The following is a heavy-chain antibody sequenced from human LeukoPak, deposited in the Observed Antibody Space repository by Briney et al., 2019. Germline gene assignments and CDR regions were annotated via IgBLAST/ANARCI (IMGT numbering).Heavy chain of an antibody. D-gene: IGHD2-21*02. CDR2: IKSKTDGGTT. V-gene: IGHV3-15*01. J-gene: IGHJ3*02. Sequence: GGSLRLSCAASGFTFSNAWMSWVRQAPGKGLEWVGRIKSKTDGGTTDYAAPVKGRFTISRDDSKNTLYLQMNSLKTEDTAVYYCTTVWNCGGDCSDAFDIWGQGTMVTVSS. CDR1: GFTFSNAW. CDR3: TTVWNCGGDCSDAFDI.